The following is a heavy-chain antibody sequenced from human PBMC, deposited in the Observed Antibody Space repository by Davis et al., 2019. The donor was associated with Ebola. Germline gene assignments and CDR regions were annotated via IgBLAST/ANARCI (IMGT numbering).Heavy chain of an antibody. Sequence: ASVKVSCKASGYTFTGYYMHWVRQAPGQRLEWMGWINVGNGNTKYSQKFQGRVTITRDTSASTAHMELSSLRSEDTAVYYCAREPYGDYVYGMDVWGQGTTVTVSS. V-gene: IGHV1-3*01. CDR2: INVGNGNT. D-gene: IGHD4-17*01. J-gene: IGHJ6*02. CDR3: AREPYGDYVYGMDV. CDR1: GYTFTGYY.